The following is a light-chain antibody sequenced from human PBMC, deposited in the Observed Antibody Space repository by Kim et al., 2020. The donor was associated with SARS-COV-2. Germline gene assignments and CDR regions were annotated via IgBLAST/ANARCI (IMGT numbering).Light chain of an antibody. Sequence: DIQMTQSPSSLSASVGGRVTITCRAGQSISNYLNWYQQKPGKAPKLLIYAASTLQSGVPSRFSGSGSGTDFTLTISSLQPEDSATYYCQQSARTFGQGTKVDIK. CDR3: QQSART. CDR1: QSISNY. J-gene: IGKJ1*01. V-gene: IGKV1-39*01. CDR2: AAS.